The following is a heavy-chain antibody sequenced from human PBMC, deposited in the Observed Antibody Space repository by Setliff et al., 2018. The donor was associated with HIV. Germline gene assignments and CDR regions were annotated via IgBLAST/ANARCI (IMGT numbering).Heavy chain of an antibody. CDR2: ISQSGSA. D-gene: IGHD6-13*01. V-gene: IGHV4-34*01. CDR3: ASLRRSNLFPWFGP. Sequence: PSETLSLTCAVYTGSFSGYYWNWVRQPPGKGLEWIGEISQSGSAVYHPSLKSRVSMSVDTSKNQFSLKLKSVTAADTAMYYCASLRRSNLFPWFGPWGQGTLVTVSS. J-gene: IGHJ5*02. CDR1: TGSFSGYY.